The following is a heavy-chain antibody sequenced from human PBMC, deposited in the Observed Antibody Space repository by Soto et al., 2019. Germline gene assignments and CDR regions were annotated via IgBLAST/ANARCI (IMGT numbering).Heavy chain of an antibody. CDR2: ISGSGGIT. V-gene: IGHV3-23*01. CDR1: GFTFSSYA. CDR3: AKGGERTITYYYYGMDV. Sequence: PGGTLRLSCPASGFTFSSYAMSWVRQAPGKGLEWVSAISGSGGITYYADSVNGRFTISRDNSKNTLYLQMNSLRAEDTAVYYCAKGGERTITYYYYGMDVWGQGTTVTVSS. J-gene: IGHJ6*02. D-gene: IGHD1-26*01.